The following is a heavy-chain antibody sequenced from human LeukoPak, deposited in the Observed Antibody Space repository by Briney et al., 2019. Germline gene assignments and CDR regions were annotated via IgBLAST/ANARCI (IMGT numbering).Heavy chain of an antibody. V-gene: IGHV1-2*02. D-gene: IGHD4-17*01. CDR2: INPSSGGP. CDR1: GFSVTGDY. CDR3: ARFRHGYCYFDL. Sequence: ASVKVSCKTCGFSVTGDYFHWVRQAPGQGLEWMGWINPSSGGPSYAQKFQGRVTMTRDMSVSTVYMELSSLSTDDTAVYYCARFRHGYCYFDLWGRGTLVTVSS. J-gene: IGHJ2*01.